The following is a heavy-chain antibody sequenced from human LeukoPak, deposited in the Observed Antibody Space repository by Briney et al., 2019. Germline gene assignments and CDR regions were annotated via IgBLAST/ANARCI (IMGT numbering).Heavy chain of an antibody. CDR3: ARDKAAGPYYFDY. J-gene: IGHJ4*02. CDR2: INPNSGGT. D-gene: IGHD6-13*01. Sequence: GASVKVSCKASGYTFTGYYMHWVRQAPGQGLEWMGWINPNSGGTNYAQKFQGRVTMTRDTSISTAYMELRSLRSDDTALYYCARDKAAGPYYFDYWGQGTLVTVSS. CDR1: GYTFTGYY. V-gene: IGHV1-2*02.